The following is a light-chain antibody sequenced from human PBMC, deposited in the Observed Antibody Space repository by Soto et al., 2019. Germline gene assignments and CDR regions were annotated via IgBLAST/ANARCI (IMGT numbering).Light chain of an antibody. CDR2: SNN. CDR3: VAWDHSLNGLV. Sequence: QPVLTQPPSASGTPGQRVTISCSGSNSNIGSNIVNWYQQLPGTAPKLLIHSNNQRPSGVPDRFSGSKSDTSASLAISGLQTEDEADYYCVAWDHSLNGLVFGGGTKLTVL. V-gene: IGLV1-44*01. CDR1: NSNIGSNI. J-gene: IGLJ2*01.